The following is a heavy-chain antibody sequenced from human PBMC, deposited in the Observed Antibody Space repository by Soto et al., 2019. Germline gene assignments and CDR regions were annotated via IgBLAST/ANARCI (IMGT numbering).Heavy chain of an antibody. Sequence: QVQLQESGPGPVKPSQTLSLTCTVSGGSISSGDYYWSWIRQPPGKGLEWIGYIYYSGSTYYNPSLKSRVTISVDTSTNQFSLKLSSVTAADTAVYYCARVVAATGDGAFDIWGQGTMVTVSS. CDR2: IYYSGST. CDR3: ARVVAATGDGAFDI. V-gene: IGHV4-30-4*01. D-gene: IGHD2-15*01. J-gene: IGHJ3*02. CDR1: GGSISSGDYY.